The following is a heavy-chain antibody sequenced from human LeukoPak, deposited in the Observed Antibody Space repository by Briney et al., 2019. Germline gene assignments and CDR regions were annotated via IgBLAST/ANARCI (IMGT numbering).Heavy chain of an antibody. V-gene: IGHV1-3*01. CDR2: INAGNGNT. CDR1: GYTFTSYA. Sequence: ASVKVSCKASGYTFTSYAMHWVRQAPGQRLEWMGWINAGNGNTKYSQELQGRVTITRDTSASTAYMELSSLRSEDTAVYYCARGIVGAYFDYWGQGILVTVSS. D-gene: IGHD1-26*01. J-gene: IGHJ4*02. CDR3: ARGIVGAYFDY.